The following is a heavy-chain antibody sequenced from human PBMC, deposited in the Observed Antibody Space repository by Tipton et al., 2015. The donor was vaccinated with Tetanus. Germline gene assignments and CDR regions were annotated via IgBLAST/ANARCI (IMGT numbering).Heavy chain of an antibody. CDR3: AKDITYGDNYYYGMDV. D-gene: IGHD4-17*01. Sequence: RSLRLSCAASGFTFSSYAMSWVRQAPGKGLEWVSGISWNSGSIGYADSVKGRFTISRDNAKNSLYLQMISLRAEDTALYYCAKDITYGDNYYYGMDVWGQGTTVTVSS. CDR1: GFTFSSYA. V-gene: IGHV3-9*01. CDR2: ISWNSGSI. J-gene: IGHJ6*02.